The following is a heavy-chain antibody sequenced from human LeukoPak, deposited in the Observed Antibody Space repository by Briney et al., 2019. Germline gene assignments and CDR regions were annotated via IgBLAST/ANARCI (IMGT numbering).Heavy chain of an antibody. CDR3: ARDPDDYGDYSYSDY. CDR2: IWYDGSNK. Sequence: GRSLRLSCAASGFTFSSYGMHWVRQAPGKGLEWVAVIWYDGSNKYYADSVKGRFTISRDNSKNTLFLQMNSLRAEDTAVYYCARDPDDYGDYSYSDYWGQGTLVTVSS. V-gene: IGHV3-33*01. CDR1: GFTFSSYG. J-gene: IGHJ4*02. D-gene: IGHD4-17*01.